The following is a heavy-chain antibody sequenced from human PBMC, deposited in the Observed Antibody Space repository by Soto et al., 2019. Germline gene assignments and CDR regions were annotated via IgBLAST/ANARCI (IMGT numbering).Heavy chain of an antibody. Sequence: PSETLSLTCAVYGGSFSGYYWSWIRQPPGKGLEWIGEINHSGSTNYNPSLKSRVTISVDTSKNQFSLKLSSVTAADTAVYYCARGLKIRGVITKYYFDYWGQGTLVTVSS. J-gene: IGHJ4*02. CDR2: INHSGST. V-gene: IGHV4-34*01. CDR1: GGSFSGYY. D-gene: IGHD3-10*01. CDR3: ARGLKIRGVITKYYFDY.